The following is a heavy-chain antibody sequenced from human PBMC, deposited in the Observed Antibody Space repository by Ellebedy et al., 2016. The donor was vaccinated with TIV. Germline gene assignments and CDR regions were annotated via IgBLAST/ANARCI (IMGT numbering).Heavy chain of an antibody. V-gene: IGHV3-30*03. D-gene: IGHD3/OR15-3a*01. CDR1: GFTFNTYA. Sequence: GGSLRLXXVGSGFTFNTYAIHWVRQAPGKGLEWVAVISYDSKNISYVDSVKGRFTISRDNSKRTVYLQMNSLKTEDSAVYFCTSPLGGLVTKSAYFDYWGPGTEVTVS. CDR2: ISYDSKNI. CDR3: TSPLGGLVTKSAYFDY. J-gene: IGHJ4*02.